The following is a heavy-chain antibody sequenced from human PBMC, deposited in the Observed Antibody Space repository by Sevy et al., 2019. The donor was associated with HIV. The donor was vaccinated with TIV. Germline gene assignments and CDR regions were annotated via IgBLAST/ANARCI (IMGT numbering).Heavy chain of an antibody. CDR3: ARDLANRGAYHI. CDR1: GFTFRDYS. Sequence: GGSLRLSCAASGFTFRDYSMSWVRQAPGEGLEWVASISGTTTYRYYEDSVKGRFTISRDNANNSLYLQMDSLRAEDTAVYYCARDLANRGAYHIWGQGTMVTVSS. CDR2: ISGTTTYR. J-gene: IGHJ3*02. D-gene: IGHD3-16*01. V-gene: IGHV3-21*01.